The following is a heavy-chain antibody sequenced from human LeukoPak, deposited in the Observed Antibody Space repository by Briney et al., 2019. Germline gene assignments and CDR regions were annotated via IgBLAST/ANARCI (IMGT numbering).Heavy chain of an antibody. Sequence: PGGSLRLSCAASGLTFSSYDMHWVRQAPGKGLEWVAVISYDGSNKYYADSVKGRFTISRDNSKKTLYLQMNSLRAEDTAVYYCARAIEGASDDFDYGVRGTLVTVSS. CDR3: ARAIEGASDDFDY. V-gene: IGHV3-30*04. J-gene: IGHJ4*02. CDR2: ISYDGSNK. D-gene: IGHD1-26*01. CDR1: GLTFSSYD.